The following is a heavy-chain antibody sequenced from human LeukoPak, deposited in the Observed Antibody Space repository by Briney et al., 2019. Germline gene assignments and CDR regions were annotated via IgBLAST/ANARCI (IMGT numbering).Heavy chain of an antibody. CDR3: AKGAGPPWFDP. J-gene: IGHJ5*02. Sequence: PSETLSLTCTVSGGSISSDTYFWSWIRQPAGKGLEWIGRISSTGRTDYNPSLTSRVTISVDTPKNQISMKLSSVTAADTAVYYCAKGAGPPWFDPWGQGTLVTVS. CDR1: GGSISSDTYF. CDR2: ISSTGRT. V-gene: IGHV4-61*02. D-gene: IGHD6-19*01.